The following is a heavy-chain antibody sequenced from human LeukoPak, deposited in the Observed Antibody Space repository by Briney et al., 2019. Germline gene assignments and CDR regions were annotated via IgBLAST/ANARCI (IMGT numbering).Heavy chain of an antibody. V-gene: IGHV4-38-2*02. D-gene: IGHD1-26*01. CDR2: ISHSGNT. Sequence: SETLSLTCSVSGYSITSAYYWGWIRQSPGKGLEWVGSISHSGNTYYNPPLKSRATISRDTSKNQFSLTLTSVTAADMAIYYCARVVTGSQSDNWGPGKLVTVPS. J-gene: IGHJ4*02. CDR1: GYSITSAYY. CDR3: ARVVTGSQSDN.